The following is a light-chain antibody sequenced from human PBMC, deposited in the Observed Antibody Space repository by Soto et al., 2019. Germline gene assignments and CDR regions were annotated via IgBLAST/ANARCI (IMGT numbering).Light chain of an antibody. V-gene: IGKV3-20*01. CDR1: QSVTSNY. Sequence: EVVLTQSPGTLSLSPGERATLSCRATQSVTSNYLAWYQQKPGQAPRLLIYGASSRASDIPARCSGSGSGTDFTLTISRLEPEDLALYYWQQYVTLPFTFGQGTKLEIK. CDR2: GAS. CDR3: QQYVTLPFT. J-gene: IGKJ2*01.